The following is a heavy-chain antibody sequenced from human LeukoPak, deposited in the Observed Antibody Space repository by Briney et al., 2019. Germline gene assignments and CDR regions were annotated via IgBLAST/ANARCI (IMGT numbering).Heavy chain of an antibody. CDR3: ARVGDYYDSSGYGY. J-gene: IGHJ4*02. CDR1: GFTFDDYA. V-gene: IGHV3-9*01. Sequence: QAGGSLRLSCAASGFTFDDYAMHWVRQGPGKGLEWVSGISWNSGSIGYADSVKGRFTISRDNAKNSLYLQMNSLRAEDAALYYCARVGDYYDSSGYGYWGQGTLVTVSS. CDR2: ISWNSGSI. D-gene: IGHD3-22*01.